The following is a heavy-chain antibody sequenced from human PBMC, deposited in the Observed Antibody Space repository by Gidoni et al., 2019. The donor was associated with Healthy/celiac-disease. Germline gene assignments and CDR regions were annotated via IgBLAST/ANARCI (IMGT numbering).Heavy chain of an antibody. CDR2: IKQDGSEK. CDR3: ARDERGDSSSWYAYYFDY. CDR1: GFTFSSYW. Sequence: EVQLVESGGGLVQPGGSLRLSCAASGFTFSSYWMSWVRQAPGKGLGWVANIKQDGSEKYYVDSVKGRFTISRDNAKNSLYLQMNSLRAEDTAVYYCARDERGDSSSWYAYYFDYWGQGTLVTVSS. D-gene: IGHD6-13*01. J-gene: IGHJ4*02. V-gene: IGHV3-7*01.